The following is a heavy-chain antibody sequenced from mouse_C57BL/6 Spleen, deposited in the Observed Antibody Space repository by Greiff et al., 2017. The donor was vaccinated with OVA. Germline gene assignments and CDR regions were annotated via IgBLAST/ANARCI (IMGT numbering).Heavy chain of an antibody. CDR2: INPNYGTT. D-gene: IGHD2-2*01. CDR3: AGGLRRPYYYAMDY. J-gene: IGHJ4*01. CDR1: GYSFTDYN. V-gene: IGHV1-39*01. Sequence: VQLQQSGPELVKPGASVKISCKASGYSFTDYNMNWVKQSNGKSLEWIGVINPNYGTTSYNQKFKGKATLTVDQSSSTAYMQLNSLTSEDSAVYYCAGGLRRPYYYAMDYWGQGTSVTVSS.